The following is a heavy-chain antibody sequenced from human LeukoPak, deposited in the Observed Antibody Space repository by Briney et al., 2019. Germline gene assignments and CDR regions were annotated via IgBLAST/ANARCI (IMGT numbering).Heavy chain of an antibody. J-gene: IGHJ5*02. CDR2: IYHSGST. D-gene: IGHD2-15*01. Sequence: SETLSLTCAVSGGSISSGGYSWSWIRQPPGKGLEWIGYIYHSGSTYYNPSLKSRVTISVDRSKNQFSLKLSSVTAADTAVYYCARGYIVVVVAATNNWFDPWGQGTLVTVSS. V-gene: IGHV4-30-2*01. CDR1: GGSISSGGYS. CDR3: ARGYIVVVVAATNNWFDP.